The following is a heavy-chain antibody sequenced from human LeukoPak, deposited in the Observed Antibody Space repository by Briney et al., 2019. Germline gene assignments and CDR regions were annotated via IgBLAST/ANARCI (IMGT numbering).Heavy chain of an antibody. CDR1: GGSFSGYY. CDR3: ARGPVVVPIPYYYYGMDV. CDR2: INHSGST. Sequence: PSETLSLTCAVYGGSFSGYYWSWIRQPPGKGLEWIGEINHSGSTNYNPSLKSRVTISVDTSKNQFSLKLSSVTAADTAVYYCARGPVVVPIPYYYYGMDVWGQGTTVTVSS. V-gene: IGHV4-34*01. D-gene: IGHD2-2*01. J-gene: IGHJ6*02.